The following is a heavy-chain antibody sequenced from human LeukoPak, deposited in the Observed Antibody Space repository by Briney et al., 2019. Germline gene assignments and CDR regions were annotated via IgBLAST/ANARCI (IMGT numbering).Heavy chain of an antibody. CDR3: ANSDYGGSFDY. CDR2: ISSSGSTI. Sequence: GGSLRLSCAASGFTFSDYYMSWIRQAPGKGVEGVSYISSSGSTIYYADSVKGRFTISRDNAKNSLYLQMNSLRAEDTAVYYCANSDYGGSFDYWGQGTLVTVSS. D-gene: IGHD4-23*01. V-gene: IGHV3-11*04. CDR1: GFTFSDYY. J-gene: IGHJ4*02.